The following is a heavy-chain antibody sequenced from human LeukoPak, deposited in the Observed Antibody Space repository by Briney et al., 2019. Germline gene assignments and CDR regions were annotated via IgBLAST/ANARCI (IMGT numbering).Heavy chain of an antibody. CDR3: ARGPRDGYNQFDY. CDR1: GGSISSYY. CDR2: IYYSGST. V-gene: IGHV4-59*01. Sequence: PSETLSLTGTVSGGSISSYYWSWIRQPPGKGLEWIGYIYYSGSTNYNPSLKSRVTISVDTSKNQFSLKLSSVTAADTAVYYCARGPRDGYNQFDYWGQGTLVTVSS. J-gene: IGHJ4*02. D-gene: IGHD5-24*01.